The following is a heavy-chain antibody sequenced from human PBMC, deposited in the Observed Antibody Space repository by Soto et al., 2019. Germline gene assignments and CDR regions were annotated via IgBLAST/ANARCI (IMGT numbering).Heavy chain of an antibody. D-gene: IGHD5-18*01. CDR1: GGSISSGGYY. J-gene: IGHJ3*02. CDR2: IYYSGST. V-gene: IGHV4-31*03. CDR3: ARDGSKKGYSYGFLGAGAFDI. Sequence: SETLSLTCTVSGGSISSGGYYWSWIRQHPGKGLEWIGYIYYSGSTYYNPSLKSRVTISVDTSKNQFSLKLSSVTAADTAVYYCARDGSKKGYSYGFLGAGAFDIWGQGTVVTVSS.